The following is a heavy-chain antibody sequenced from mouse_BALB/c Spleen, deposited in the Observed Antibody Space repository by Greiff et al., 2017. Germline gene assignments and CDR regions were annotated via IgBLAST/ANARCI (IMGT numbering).Heavy chain of an antibody. CDR3: ARAGPFAY. CDR1: GFNFNDTY. Sequence: VQLQQSGAELVKPGASVKLSCTASGFNFNDTYMHWVKQRPEQGLEWIGRIDPANGNTKYDPKFQGKTTITADTSSNTAYLQLSSLTSEDTAVYYCARAGPFAYGGQGTLVTVSA. V-gene: IGHV14-3*02. CDR2: IDPANGNT. J-gene: IGHJ3*01.